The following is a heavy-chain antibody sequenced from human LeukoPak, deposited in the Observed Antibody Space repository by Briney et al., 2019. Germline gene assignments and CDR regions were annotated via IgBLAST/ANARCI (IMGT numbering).Heavy chain of an antibody. V-gene: IGHV1-18*01. CDR2: ISAYNGNT. J-gene: IGHJ4*02. Sequence: ASVKVSCKASGYTFTSYGISWVRQAPGQGLEWMGWISAYNGNTNYAQKLQGRVTMTTDTSTSTAYMELRSLRSDDTAVYYCAKRTITFGGVIGSFDYWGQGTLVTVSS. D-gene: IGHD3-16*02. CDR1: GYTFTSYG. CDR3: AKRTITFGGVIGSFDY.